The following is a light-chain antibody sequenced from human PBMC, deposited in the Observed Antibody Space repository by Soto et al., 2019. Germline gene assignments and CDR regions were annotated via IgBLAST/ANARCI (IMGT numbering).Light chain of an antibody. V-gene: IGKV3-20*01. CDR3: QQYDNSPLT. Sequence: IVWTHAPGTLSLSPGERAALSFMSSQSVSSSYLAWYQQKPGQAPRLLIYGASNRATGIPDRFSGSGSGTDFTLTISRLEPEDFAVYYCQQYDNSPLTFGGGTKVDIK. CDR1: QSVSSSY. J-gene: IGKJ4*01. CDR2: GAS.